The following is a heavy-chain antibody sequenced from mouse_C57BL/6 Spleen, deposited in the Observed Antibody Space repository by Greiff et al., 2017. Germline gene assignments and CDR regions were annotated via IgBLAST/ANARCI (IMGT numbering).Heavy chain of an antibody. J-gene: IGHJ2*01. CDR3: ARYYGSSYGLYYFDY. CDR1: GFTFSDYG. Sequence: EVQRVESGGGLVKPGGSLKLSCAASGFTFSDYGMHWVRQAPEKGLEWVAYISSGSSTIYYADTVKGRFTISRDNAKNTLFLQMTSLRSEDTAMYYCARYYGSSYGLYYFDYWGQGTTLTVSS. D-gene: IGHD1-1*01. CDR2: ISSGSSTI. V-gene: IGHV5-17*01.